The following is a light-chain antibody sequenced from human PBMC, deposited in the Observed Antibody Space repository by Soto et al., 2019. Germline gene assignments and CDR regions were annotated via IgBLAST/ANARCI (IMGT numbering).Light chain of an antibody. CDR3: QSYDNILSGSWV. CDR1: SSNIGAGYD. Sequence: QSVLTQPPSVSGAPGQRVTISCTGSSSNIGAGYDVHWYQQLPGTAPKLLIYGNTNRPSGVPDRFSGSTSGTSASLAITGLQAEDESDYYCQSYDNILSGSWVFGGGTKLTVL. V-gene: IGLV1-40*01. CDR2: GNT. J-gene: IGLJ3*02.